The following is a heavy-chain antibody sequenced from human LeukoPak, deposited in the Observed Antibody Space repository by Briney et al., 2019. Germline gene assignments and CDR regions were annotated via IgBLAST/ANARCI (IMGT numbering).Heavy chain of an antibody. CDR2: INHSGST. CDR3: ASLLYYYDSSGSIDC. CDR1: GGSFSGYY. D-gene: IGHD3-22*01. V-gene: IGHV4-34*01. Sequence: PSETLSLACAVYGGSFSGYYWSWIRRPPGKGLEWIGEINHSGSTNYNPSLKSRVTISVDTSKNQFSLKLSSVTAADTAVYYCASLLYYYDSSGSIDCWGQGTLVTVSS. J-gene: IGHJ4*02.